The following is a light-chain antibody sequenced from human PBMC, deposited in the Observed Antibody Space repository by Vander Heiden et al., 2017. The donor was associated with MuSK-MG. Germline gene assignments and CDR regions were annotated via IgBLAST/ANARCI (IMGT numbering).Light chain of an antibody. CDR1: SSDVGGHNL. CDR2: DVS. Sequence: QSALTQPASVSGSPGQSLTVSCTGTSSDVGGHNLVSWYQQHPGKAPKLVISDVSDRPSGVSNRFSGSKSGNTASLTISGLQTEDEADYHCVSYTSSDTWVFGGGTKVTVL. J-gene: IGLJ3*02. V-gene: IGLV2-14*01. CDR3: VSYTSSDTWV.